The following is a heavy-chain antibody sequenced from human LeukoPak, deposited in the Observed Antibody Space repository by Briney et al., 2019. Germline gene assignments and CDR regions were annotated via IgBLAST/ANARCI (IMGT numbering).Heavy chain of an antibody. Sequence: GGSLRLSCAASGSTFSSYDIHSGRQATGKSLEWVSGIGTAGEIYYPGSVKGRFTISRENAKNSLYLQMNSLRAGDTAVYYCARAAYSSTWYSRYFDLWGRGTLVTVSS. CDR2: IGTAGEI. CDR1: GSTFSSYD. D-gene: IGHD6-13*01. J-gene: IGHJ2*01. CDR3: ARAAYSSTWYSRYFDL. V-gene: IGHV3-13*01.